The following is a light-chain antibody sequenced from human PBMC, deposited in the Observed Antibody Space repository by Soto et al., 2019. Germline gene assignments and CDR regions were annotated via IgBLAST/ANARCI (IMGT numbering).Light chain of an antibody. J-gene: IGLJ2*01. V-gene: IGLV1-44*01. CDR2: SNN. CDR3: AAWDDSLNGPL. Sequence: QSVLTQPPSASGTPGQRVTISCSGTSSNIGGNTVSWYQHLPGTAPKLLIYSNNQRPPGLTDRFSGFKSGTSASLAISGLQSEDEADYYCAAWDDSLNGPLFGGGTKLTVL. CDR1: SSNIGGNT.